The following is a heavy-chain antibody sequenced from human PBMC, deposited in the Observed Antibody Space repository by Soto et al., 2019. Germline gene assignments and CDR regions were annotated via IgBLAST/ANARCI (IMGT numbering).Heavy chain of an antibody. CDR2: VGRFGNT. V-gene: IGHV3-23*01. CDR3: AKEGRLRSPAGDYFDS. Sequence: EVALLDSGGHLVQPGGSLRLSCEGSGFSFPDYDTNWVRQTPGKGLEWVAAVGRFGNTYYRDSVRGRFTISRDDSRNTVSLQMNRLRVEDTAVYFCAKEGRLRSPAGDYFDSWAQGSLVTVSS. CDR1: GFSFPDYD. D-gene: IGHD3-10*01. J-gene: IGHJ4*02.